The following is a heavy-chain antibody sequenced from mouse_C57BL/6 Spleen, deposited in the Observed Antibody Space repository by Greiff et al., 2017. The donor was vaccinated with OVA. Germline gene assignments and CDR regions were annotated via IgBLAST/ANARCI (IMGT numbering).Heavy chain of an antibody. Sequence: VQLQQSGAELVKPGASVKISCKASGYAFSSYWMNWVKQRPGKGLEWIGQIYPGDGDTNYNGKFKGKATLTADKSSSTAYMQLSSLTSEDSAVYFCARRYYGSRYWYFDVWGTGTTVTVSS. V-gene: IGHV1-80*01. J-gene: IGHJ1*03. D-gene: IGHD1-1*01. CDR1: GYAFSSYW. CDR3: ARRYYGSRYWYFDV. CDR2: IYPGDGDT.